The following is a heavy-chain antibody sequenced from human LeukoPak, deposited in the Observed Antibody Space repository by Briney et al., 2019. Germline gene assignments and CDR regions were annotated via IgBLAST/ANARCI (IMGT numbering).Heavy chain of an antibody. CDR1: GGSFSGYY. V-gene: IGHV4-34*01. D-gene: IGHD3-22*01. CDR2: INHSGST. CDR3: ARAPYDSSGYFRRRFFQH. Sequence: SETLSLTCAVYGGSFSGYYWSWIRQPPGKGLEWIGEINHSGSTNYNPSLKSRVTISVDTSKNQFSLKLSSVTAADTAVYYCARAPYDSSGYFRRRFFQHWGQGTLVTVSS. J-gene: IGHJ1*01.